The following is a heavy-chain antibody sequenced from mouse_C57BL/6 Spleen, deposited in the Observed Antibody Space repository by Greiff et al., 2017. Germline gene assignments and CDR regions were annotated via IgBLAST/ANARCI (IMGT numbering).Heavy chain of an antibody. V-gene: IGHV1-64*01. CDR2: IHPNSGST. D-gene: IGHD4-1*01. Sequence: QVHVKQPGAELVKPGASVKLSCKASGYTFTSYWMHWVKQRPGQGLEWIGMIHPNSGSTNYNEKFKSKATLTVDKSSSTAYMQLSSRTAEDSAVYSCAREEGTGPFDYWGQGTTLTVSS. J-gene: IGHJ2*01. CDR3: AREEGTGPFDY. CDR1: GYTFTSYW.